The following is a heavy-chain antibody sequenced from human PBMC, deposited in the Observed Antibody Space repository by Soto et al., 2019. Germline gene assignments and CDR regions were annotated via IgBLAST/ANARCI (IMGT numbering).Heavy chain of an antibody. J-gene: IGHJ4*02. CDR3: ARGLSSDKVDY. Sequence: QVQLQESGPGLVRPSQTLSLTCTVSGGSITSGPYYWSWIRQPPGEGLEWIGHIYDGGSTYNNPSLKRRVTMSLDTSKSQFALNLNSVTAADAAVYYCARGLSSDKVDYWGQGALVTVTS. CDR2: IYDGGST. D-gene: IGHD2-15*01. CDR1: GGSITSGPYY. V-gene: IGHV4-30-4*01.